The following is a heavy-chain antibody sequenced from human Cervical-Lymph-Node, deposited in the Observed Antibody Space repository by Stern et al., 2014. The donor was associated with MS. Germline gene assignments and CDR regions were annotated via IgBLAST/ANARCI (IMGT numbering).Heavy chain of an antibody. CDR2: ISSDTGGA. Sequence: QVQLVQSGAEVKKPGASVKVSCKASGYSFTAYFIHWVRQAPGQGLEWMGLISSDTGGANYAQRFQGRVTMTRDTSISTSDMELSRLRSDDTAVYYCARDRGSHSDYWGQGTLVTVSS. CDR3: ARDRGSHSDY. V-gene: IGHV1-2*02. D-gene: IGHD1-26*01. CDR1: GYSFTAYF. J-gene: IGHJ4*02.